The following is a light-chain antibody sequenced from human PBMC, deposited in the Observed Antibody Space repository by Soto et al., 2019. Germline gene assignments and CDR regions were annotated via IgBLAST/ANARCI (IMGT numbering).Light chain of an antibody. J-gene: IGKJ1*01. CDR1: QGISHY. CDR2: GAS. CDR3: QKYDMAPWT. V-gene: IGKV1-27*01. Sequence: DIQMTQSPSSLSASVGDRVTITCRASQGISHYLAWYQQKPGKVPKLLISGASTLQSGVPSRFSGSGSGTDFTPPISSLQPEDVATYYCQKYDMAPWTFGQGTKVEMK.